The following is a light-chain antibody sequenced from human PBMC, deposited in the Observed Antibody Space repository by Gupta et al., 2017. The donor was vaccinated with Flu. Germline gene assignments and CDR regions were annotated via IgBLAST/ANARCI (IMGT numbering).Light chain of an antibody. CDR3: ATWDDSLNGDVV. J-gene: IGLJ2*01. V-gene: IGLV1-44*01. Sequence: QSVLTQPPSASGTPGQRVTISCSGSSSNIGNNTVNWYQQFPGTAPKLLIYSDNQRPSGVPDRFSGSKSGTSASLAISSLQSEDEADYYCATWDDSLNGDVVFGGGTKLTVL. CDR2: SDN. CDR1: SSNIGNNT.